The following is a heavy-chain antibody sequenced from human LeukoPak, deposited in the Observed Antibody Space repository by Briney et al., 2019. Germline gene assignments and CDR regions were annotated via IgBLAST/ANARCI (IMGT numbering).Heavy chain of an antibody. V-gene: IGHV3-23*01. Sequence: GGSLRLSCTASGFIFDSYGMAWVRQAPGKGLEWVASIYGSGIETFYADSVKARFTVSRDNSKNTLYLQLSSLRAEDTAVYYCAKSGVWSGSWYYGHLDLWGRGTLVTVSS. CDR1: GFIFDSYG. CDR2: IYGSGIET. J-gene: IGHJ2*01. D-gene: IGHD1-26*01. CDR3: AKSGVWSGSWYYGHLDL.